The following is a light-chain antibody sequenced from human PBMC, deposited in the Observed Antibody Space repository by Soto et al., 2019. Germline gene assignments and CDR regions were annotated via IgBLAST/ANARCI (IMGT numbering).Light chain of an antibody. J-gene: IGKJ2*01. CDR2: DAS. V-gene: IGKV1-33*01. CDR1: QDIRNY. Sequence: DIQMTQSPSSLSASVGDRATITCQASQDIRNYLNWYQQKPGKAPKLLIYDASNLETGVPSRFSGSGSGTDFTFTISSLQPEDIATYYCQQYDNLPYTFGQGTKLEIK. CDR3: QQYDNLPYT.